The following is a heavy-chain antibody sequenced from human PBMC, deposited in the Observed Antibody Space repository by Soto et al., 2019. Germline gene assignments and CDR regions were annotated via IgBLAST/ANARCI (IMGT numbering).Heavy chain of an antibody. CDR2: INPGNASP. J-gene: IGHJ3*01. D-gene: IGHD3-10*01. Sequence: QVQLAQSGAEVKKPGASVKVSCQASGYTFTKHYMHWVRQAPGQGLEWMGVINPGNASPRYAQKVQGRVTVTSDTSPSTVCIELTSLTSVATAVYYCARGSSSGSGGPGVLNVWGQGTMVTASS. CDR3: ARGSSSGSGGPGVLNV. CDR1: GYTFTKHY. V-gene: IGHV1-46*01.